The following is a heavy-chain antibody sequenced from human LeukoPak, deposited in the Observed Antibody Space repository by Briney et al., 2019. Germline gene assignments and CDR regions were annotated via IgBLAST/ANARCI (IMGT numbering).Heavy chain of an antibody. D-gene: IGHD3-10*01. CDR1: GGSISSGDYY. V-gene: IGHV4-30-4*08. Sequence: SETLSLTCTVSGGSISSGDYYWSWIRQPPGKGLEWIGYIYYNGSTYDNPSHESRVTISVDTSKNQFSLKLSSVTAADTAVYYCARTSLGGAWFDPWGQGTLVTVSS. CDR2: IYYNGST. CDR3: ARTSLGGAWFDP. J-gene: IGHJ5*02.